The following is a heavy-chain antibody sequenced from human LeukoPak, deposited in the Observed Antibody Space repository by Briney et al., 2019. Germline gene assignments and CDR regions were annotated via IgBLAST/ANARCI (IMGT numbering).Heavy chain of an antibody. D-gene: IGHD3-10*01. CDR3: AREHDYYGSGTHFDY. V-gene: IGHV4-59*01. CDR2: IYYSGST. Sequence: TPSETLSLTCTVSGGSISSYYWSWIRQPPGKGLEWIEYIYYSGSTNYNPSLKSRVTISVDTSKNQFSLKLSSVTAADTAVYYCAREHDYYGSGTHFDYWGQGTLVTVSS. CDR1: GGSISSYY. J-gene: IGHJ4*02.